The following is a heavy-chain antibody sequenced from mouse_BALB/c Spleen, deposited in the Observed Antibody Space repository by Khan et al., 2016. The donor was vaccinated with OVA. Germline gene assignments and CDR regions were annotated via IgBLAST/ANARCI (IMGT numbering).Heavy chain of an antibody. CDR1: GYTFTTYW. Sequence: QVQLKESGAELAKPGASVKMSCKVSGYTFTTYWMHWVKQRPGQGLEWIGYINPTSGYTDYNEKLKDKATLSADKSSSTAYMQLSSLTSEDSAVYYCTRDRIDYWGQGTTLTVSS. CDR2: INPTSGYT. CDR3: TRDRIDY. J-gene: IGHJ2*01. V-gene: IGHV1-7*01.